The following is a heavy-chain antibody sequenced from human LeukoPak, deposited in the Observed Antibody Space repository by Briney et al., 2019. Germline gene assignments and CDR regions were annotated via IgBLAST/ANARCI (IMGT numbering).Heavy chain of an antibody. J-gene: IGHJ4*02. CDR3: VTSPTSDSPGY. CDR1: GGTFSTYA. V-gene: IGHV1-69*10. D-gene: IGHD2-21*02. CDR2: IIPILATA. Sequence: GASVKVSCKASGGTFSTYAISWVRQAPGQGLEWMGGIIPILATANYAQKFQGRVTITADQSTSTAYMELSSLRSEDTAVYYCVTSPTSDSPGYWGQGTLVTVSS.